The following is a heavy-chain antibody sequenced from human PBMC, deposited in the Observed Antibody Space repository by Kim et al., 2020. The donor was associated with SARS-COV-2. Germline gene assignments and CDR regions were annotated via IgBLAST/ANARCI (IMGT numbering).Heavy chain of an antibody. Sequence: SVKVSCKAYGGTFSSYAITWVRQAPGQGLEWMGGIIPIFGTANYAQKFQGRVTITADESTSTAYMELNSLRSEDTAVYYCARVVGVTIDYWGQGTLVTVSS. J-gene: IGHJ4*02. CDR2: IIPIFGTA. D-gene: IGHD4-4*01. CDR3: ARVVGVTIDY. V-gene: IGHV1-69*13. CDR1: GGTFSSYA.